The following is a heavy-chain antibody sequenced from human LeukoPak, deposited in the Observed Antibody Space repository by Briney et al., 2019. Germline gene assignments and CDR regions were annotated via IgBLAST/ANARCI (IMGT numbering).Heavy chain of an antibody. D-gene: IGHD4-11*01. CDR3: ARHDSSNYPVFNY. CDR1: GGSISSYY. J-gene: IGHJ4*02. CDR2: IHTSGST. Sequence: SETLSLTCTVSGGSISSYYWSWIRQPAGKGLEWIGRIHTSGSTNYNPSLKSRVTMSVDTSNNQFSLKLSSVTAADTAVYYCARHDSSNYPVFNYWGQGTLVTVSS. V-gene: IGHV4-4*07.